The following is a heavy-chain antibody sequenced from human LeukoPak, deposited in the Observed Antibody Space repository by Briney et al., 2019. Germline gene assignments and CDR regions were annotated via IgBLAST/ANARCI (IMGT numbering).Heavy chain of an antibody. V-gene: IGHV3-23*01. D-gene: IGHD6-19*01. CDR3: AKGSGSIAVDNLCVY. CDR1: GFTFTSDA. J-gene: IGHJ4*02. Sequence: GGSLRLSCIASGFTFTSDAMNWVRQAPGKGLEWVSSTVSRGTTQYADSVKGRFTVSRDNSKNTLFLQMSSLRAEDTAIYYCAKGSGSIAVDNLCVYWSQGTLVTVSS. CDR2: TVSRGTT.